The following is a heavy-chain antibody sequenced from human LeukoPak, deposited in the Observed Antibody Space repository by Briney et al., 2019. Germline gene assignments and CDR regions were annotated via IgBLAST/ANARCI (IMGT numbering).Heavy chain of an antibody. V-gene: IGHV1-8*03. CDR2: MNPNSGNT. CDR1: GCAFTSYD. Sequence: ASVKVSCKASGCAFTSYDINWVRQATGQGLEWMGGMNPNSGNTGYAQKFQGRVTITRNASISTAYMELSSLRSEDTAVYYCARDPRYCSGGNCYPGSLDPWGQGTLVTVSS. D-gene: IGHD2-15*01. CDR3: ARDPRYCSGGNCYPGSLDP. J-gene: IGHJ5*02.